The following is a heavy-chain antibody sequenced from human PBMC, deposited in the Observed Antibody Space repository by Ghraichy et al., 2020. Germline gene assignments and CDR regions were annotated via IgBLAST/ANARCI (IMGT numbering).Heavy chain of an antibody. D-gene: IGHD3-22*01. V-gene: IGHV4-39*01. CDR3: ARHSPRYYDSSRPRSWFAP. J-gene: IGHJ5*02. CDR1: GDSISNSAYY. CDR2: IFYGGNT. Sequence: SETLYLTCTVSGDSISNSAYYWAWIRQPPGQGLEWIGSIFYGGNTYYNPSLESRVTISVDTSKDQFFVKLSSVTVADTALYYCARHSPRYYDSSRPRSWFAPWGQGTLVTVSS.